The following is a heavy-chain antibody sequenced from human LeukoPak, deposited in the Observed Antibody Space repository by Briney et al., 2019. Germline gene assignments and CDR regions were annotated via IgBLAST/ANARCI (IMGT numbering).Heavy chain of an antibody. CDR2: ITGSGAYT. Sequence: GGSLRLSCTASGFTFNNYAMAWVRQAPGKGLEWVSAITGSGAYTDYADSVKGRFTISRDNSKNTLYLQMNSLRAEDTAVYYCAKDRVDIVVVVAASYYYYMDVWGKGTTVTISS. V-gene: IGHV3-23*01. CDR1: GFTFNNYA. D-gene: IGHD2-15*01. J-gene: IGHJ6*03. CDR3: AKDRVDIVVVVAASYYYYMDV.